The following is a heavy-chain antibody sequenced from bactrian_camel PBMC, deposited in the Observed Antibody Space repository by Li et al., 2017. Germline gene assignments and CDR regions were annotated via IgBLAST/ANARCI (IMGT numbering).Heavy chain of an antibody. CDR3: AASASFILTPRFYRLESSDYPY. CDR2: INTRYGVT. Sequence: VQLVESGGGLVQPGGSMRLDCAVSGDTASVYSLAWFRQAPGKEREGVARINTRYGVTAYADSVKGRFAISKDNAGNSLFLQMSNLKPEDTAMYYCAASASFILTPRFYRLESSDYPYRGQGTQVTVS. CDR1: GDTASVYS. V-gene: IGHV3S1*01. J-gene: IGHJ4*01. D-gene: IGHD4*01.